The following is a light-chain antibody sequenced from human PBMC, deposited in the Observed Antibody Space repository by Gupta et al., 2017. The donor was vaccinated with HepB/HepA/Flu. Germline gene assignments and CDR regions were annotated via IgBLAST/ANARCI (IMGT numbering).Light chain of an antibody. CDR3: QEENNRPFT. J-gene: IGKJ3*01. V-gene: IGKV3D-15*01. Sequence: EIVMTQSPVTLSVSPGERATLSCRASQNINTNVAWYQQKAGQAPRLLIFGSSTRATGIPARFSGSGSGTEFTLTISSRQSEDFAVYYCQEENNRPFTFGHGTKVDIK. CDR1: QNINTN. CDR2: GSS.